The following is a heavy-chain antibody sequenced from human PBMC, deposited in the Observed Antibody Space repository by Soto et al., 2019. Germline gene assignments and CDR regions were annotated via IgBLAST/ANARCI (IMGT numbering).Heavy chain of an antibody. J-gene: IGHJ6*02. CDR1: GGSISSSNW. CDR2: IYHSGST. V-gene: IGHV4-4*02. CDR3: ARDRAAVAGSYYYYGMDV. Sequence: SETQSLTCAVSGGSISSSNWWSWVRQPPGKGLEWIGEIYHSGSTNYNPSLKSRVTISVDKSKNQFSLKLSSVTAADTAVYYCARDRAAVAGSYYYYGMDVWGQGTTVTVS. D-gene: IGHD6-19*01.